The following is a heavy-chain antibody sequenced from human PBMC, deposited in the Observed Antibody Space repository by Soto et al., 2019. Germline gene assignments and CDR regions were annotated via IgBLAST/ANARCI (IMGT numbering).Heavy chain of an antibody. CDR2: IIPIFGTA. CDR3: ARLTGIAVAGKPFDY. D-gene: IGHD6-19*01. V-gene: IGHV1-69*13. Sequence: GASVKVSCKASGGTFSSYAISWVRQAPGQGLEWMGGIIPIFGTANYAQKFQGRVTITADESTSTAYMELSSLRSEDTAAYYCARLTGIAVAGKPFDYWGQGTLVTVSS. J-gene: IGHJ4*02. CDR1: GGTFSSYA.